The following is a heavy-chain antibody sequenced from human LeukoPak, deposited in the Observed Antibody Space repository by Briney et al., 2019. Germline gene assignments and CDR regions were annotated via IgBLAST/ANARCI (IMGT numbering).Heavy chain of an antibody. J-gene: IGHJ4*02. Sequence: GGSLRLSCAPSGFTFSSYAMSWARQAPGKGLEWVSAISGSGGSTYYADSVKGRFTISRDNSKNTLYLQMNSLRAEDTAVYYCAKFLPTHIVVANYYFDYWGQGTLVTVSS. CDR3: AKFLPTHIVVANYYFDY. D-gene: IGHD2-21*01. CDR2: ISGSGGST. V-gene: IGHV3-23*01. CDR1: GFTFSSYA.